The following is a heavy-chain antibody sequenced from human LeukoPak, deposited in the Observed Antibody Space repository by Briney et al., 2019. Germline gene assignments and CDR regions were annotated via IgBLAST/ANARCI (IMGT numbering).Heavy chain of an antibody. Sequence: GGSLRLSCAASGFTFSSYSMNWVRQAPGKGLEWVSSISSSSSYIYYADSVKGRFTISRDNAKNSLYLQMNSLRAEDTAVYYCARGRKYYDFWSGYYRSNWFDPWGQGTLVTVSS. V-gene: IGHV3-21*01. J-gene: IGHJ5*02. CDR2: ISSSSSYI. CDR3: ARGRKYYDFWSGYYRSNWFDP. D-gene: IGHD3-3*01. CDR1: GFTFSSYS.